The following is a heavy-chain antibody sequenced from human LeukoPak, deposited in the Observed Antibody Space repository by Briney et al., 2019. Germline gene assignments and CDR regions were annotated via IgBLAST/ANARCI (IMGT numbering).Heavy chain of an antibody. CDR3: AKDRGDGYNFRDFDY. D-gene: IGHD5-24*01. J-gene: IGHJ4*02. Sequence: GGSLRLSCAASGFTFSSYAMHWVRQAPGKGLEWVSVISYDGSNKYYADSVKGRFTISRDNSKNKLYLQMNSLRAEATAVYNFAKDRGDGYNFRDFDYWGQGTLVTVSS. CDR1: GFTFSSYA. V-gene: IGHV3-30*04. CDR2: ISYDGSNK.